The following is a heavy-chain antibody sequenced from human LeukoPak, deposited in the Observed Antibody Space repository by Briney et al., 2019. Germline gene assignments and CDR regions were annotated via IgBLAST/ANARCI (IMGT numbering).Heavy chain of an antibody. CDR3: AKGGYCSGGSCYDAPFDY. Sequence: GGSLRLSCAASGFTFGNYAMTWVRQAPGKGLEWVSLIRASGDTTCYADSVKGRFTISRDGSKNALYLQMNSLRAEDTAVYYCAKGGYCSGGSCYDAPFDYWGQGTLVTVSS. J-gene: IGHJ4*02. CDR2: IRASGDTT. CDR1: GFTFGNYA. V-gene: IGHV3-23*01. D-gene: IGHD2-15*01.